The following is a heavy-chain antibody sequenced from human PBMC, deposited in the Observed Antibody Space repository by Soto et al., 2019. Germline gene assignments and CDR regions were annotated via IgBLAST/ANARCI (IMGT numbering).Heavy chain of an antibody. J-gene: IGHJ4*02. Sequence: QVQLVQSGAEVKKPGSSVKVSCKASGGTFSTNPISWVRQAPGQGLEWMGGTGSGTGPGNNAQKFQDRLTITADKSTNTAYMELSSLSSEDTAIYYCARRDSGGYYRYFDSWGQGTLVTVSS. V-gene: IGHV1-69*06. CDR3: ARRDSGGYYRYFDS. D-gene: IGHD2-21*02. CDR1: GGTFSTNP. CDR2: TGSGTGPG.